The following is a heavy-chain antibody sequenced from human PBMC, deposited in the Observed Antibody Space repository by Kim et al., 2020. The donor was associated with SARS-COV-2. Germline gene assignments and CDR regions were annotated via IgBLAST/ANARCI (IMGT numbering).Heavy chain of an antibody. CDR2: INREGTEK. D-gene: IGHD2-15*01. J-gene: IGHJ1*01. V-gene: IGHV3-7*01. Sequence: GGSLRLSCAASGFSFSHYWMSWVRQTPGKGLEWLANINREGTEKYYADSVKGRFTISRDNARNSLYLQMNSLRLEDTAPYYCARHSRVEGGTFWGLGTLV. CDR3: ARHSRVEGGTF. CDR1: GFSFSHYW.